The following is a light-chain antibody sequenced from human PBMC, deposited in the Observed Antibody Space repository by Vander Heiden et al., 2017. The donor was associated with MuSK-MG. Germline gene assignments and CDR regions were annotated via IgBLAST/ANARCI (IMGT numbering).Light chain of an antibody. CDR3: QQYENLPRT. Sequence: DFQLTQSPSSLSASVGDRVTITCQASQDISNYLNWYQQKPGKAPKLLIYDASNFETGVPSRFSGSGSGTDFTFTISSLQPEDIATYYCQQYENLPRTFGGGTKVEIK. CDR1: QDISNY. CDR2: DAS. V-gene: IGKV1-33*01. J-gene: IGKJ4*01.